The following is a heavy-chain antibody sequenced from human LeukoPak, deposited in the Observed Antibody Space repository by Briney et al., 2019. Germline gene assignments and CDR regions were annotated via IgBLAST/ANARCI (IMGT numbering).Heavy chain of an antibody. CDR2: IWYDGSNE. V-gene: IGHV3-33*01. CDR3: ARNPQLLPDWNFDL. Sequence: GRSLRLSCVASGFSFSSYGIHWVRQAPGKGLEWVSVIWYDGSNEHYAESVKGRFTISRDNSKNTVFLQMKSLGVEDTAVYYCARNPQLLPDWNFDLWGRGTLVTVSS. J-gene: IGHJ2*01. CDR1: GFSFSSYG. D-gene: IGHD2-2*01.